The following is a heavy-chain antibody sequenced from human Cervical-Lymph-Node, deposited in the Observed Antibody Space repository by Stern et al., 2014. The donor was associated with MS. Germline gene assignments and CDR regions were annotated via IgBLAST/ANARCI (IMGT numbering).Heavy chain of an antibody. D-gene: IGHD6-13*01. CDR1: GGSISGYY. V-gene: IGHV4-4*07. Sequence: VQLVESGPGLVKASETLSLTCTVSGGSISGYYCTRIRQPAGKGLEWIGRIYTSGSTNYNPSLKSGFPMSVDTSKNQFSLKLSSVTAADTAVYYCAREARHLAAAEWEGAFDIWGQGTMVAVSS. CDR2: IYTSGST. J-gene: IGHJ3*02. CDR3: AREARHLAAAEWEGAFDI.